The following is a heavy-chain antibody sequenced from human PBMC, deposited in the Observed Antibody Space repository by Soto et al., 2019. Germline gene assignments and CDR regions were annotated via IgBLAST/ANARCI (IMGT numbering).Heavy chain of an antibody. CDR1: GFTFSPYW. V-gene: IGHV3-7*05. D-gene: IGHD6-19*01. CDR2: IKDDGGDE. Sequence: EVQLVESGGGLVQPGGSLRLSCAASGFTFSPYWMSWVRQAPGKGLEWVAIIKDDGGDELYLEAVRGRFTISRDNAKKSLYLAMDSLRVEDTAVYYCAGGSGWISDTWGQGTLVTVS. J-gene: IGHJ5*02. CDR3: AGGSGWISDT.